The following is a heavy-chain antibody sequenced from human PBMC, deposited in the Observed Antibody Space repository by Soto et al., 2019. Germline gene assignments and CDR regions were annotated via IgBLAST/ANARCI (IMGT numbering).Heavy chain of an antibody. D-gene: IGHD3-16*02. J-gene: IGHJ3*02. Sequence: QLLESGPGLVKPSETLSLTCTVSGGSISSSSYYWGWIRQPPGKGLEWIGSIYYSGSTYYNPSLKSRVTISVDTSKNQFSLKLSSVTAADTAVYYCARPMITFGGVIVDAFDIWGQGTMVTVSS. CDR3: ARPMITFGGVIVDAFDI. CDR2: IYYSGST. CDR1: GGSISSSSYY. V-gene: IGHV4-39*01.